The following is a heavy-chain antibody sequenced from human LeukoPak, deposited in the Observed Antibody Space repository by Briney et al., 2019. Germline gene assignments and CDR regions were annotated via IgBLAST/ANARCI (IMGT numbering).Heavy chain of an antibody. V-gene: IGHV1-24*01. Sequence: ASVKVSCKLSGYTLTEFSMHWVRQAPGKGLEWMGGFDAEDGETIYAQKFLGRLTMTEDSTTNTAYMELSSLGSEDTAVYYCATVEREYGDTSGYFDFWGQGALVTVSS. J-gene: IGHJ4*02. CDR3: ATVEREYGDTSGYFDF. CDR1: GYTLTEFS. D-gene: IGHD4-17*01. CDR2: FDAEDGET.